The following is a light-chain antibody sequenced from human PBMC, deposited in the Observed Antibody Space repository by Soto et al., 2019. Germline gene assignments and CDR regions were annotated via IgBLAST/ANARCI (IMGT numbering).Light chain of an antibody. Sequence: THKHSTLSASVGDRVTISYRASQDISNFLAWYQHKPGKAPKLIIYDASTLQTGVPSRFRVSGFGTEFTLTICGLQPDDSAPYFCQRHHDSSHAAFRQGA. CDR2: DAS. CDR3: QRHHDSSHAA. J-gene: IGKJ2*01. CDR1: QDISNF. V-gene: IGKV1-5*01.